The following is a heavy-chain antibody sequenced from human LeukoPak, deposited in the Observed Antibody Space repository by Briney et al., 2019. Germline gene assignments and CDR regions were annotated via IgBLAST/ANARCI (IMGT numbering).Heavy chain of an antibody. J-gene: IGHJ4*02. CDR2: ISYSGST. CDR1: GGSISSYY. D-gene: IGHD3-10*01. Sequence: PSETLSLTCTVSGGSISSYYWNWIRQPPGKGLEWIGYISYSGSTYYNPSLKSRVTISVDTSKNQISLKLSSVTAADTAVYFCARDAQDGSGSYFDYWGQGTLVTVSS. CDR3: ARDAQDGSGSYFDY. V-gene: IGHV4-59*12.